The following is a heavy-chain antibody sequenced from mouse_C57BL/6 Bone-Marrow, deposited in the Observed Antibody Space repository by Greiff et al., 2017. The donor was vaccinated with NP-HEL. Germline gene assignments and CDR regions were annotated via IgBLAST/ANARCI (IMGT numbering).Heavy chain of an antibody. Sequence: VQLQQSGPGLVQPSQSLSITCTVSGFSLTSYGVHWVRQSPGQGLEWLGVIWSGGSTDYNAAFISRLSISKDNSKSQVFFKMNSLQADDTAIYYCARPYGSSFYYYAMDYWGQGTSVTVSS. V-gene: IGHV2-2*01. CDR3: ARPYGSSFYYYAMDY. CDR2: IWSGGST. J-gene: IGHJ4*01. CDR1: GFSLTSYG. D-gene: IGHD1-1*01.